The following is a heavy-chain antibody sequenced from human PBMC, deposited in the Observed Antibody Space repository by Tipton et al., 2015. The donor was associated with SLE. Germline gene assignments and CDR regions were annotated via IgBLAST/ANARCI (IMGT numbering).Heavy chain of an antibody. D-gene: IGHD2-8*01. V-gene: IGHV4-34*01. Sequence: TLSLTCAVYGGSFSGYYWSWIRQAPGKGLEWIGEINHRGSINYTPSFQSRVTMSVDTSKNHFSLKLSSVTAADTAVYYCARHDTNYGRNWFDPWGQGTLVTVSS. CDR3: ARHDTNYGRNWFDP. CDR2: INHRGSI. J-gene: IGHJ5*02. CDR1: GGSFSGYY.